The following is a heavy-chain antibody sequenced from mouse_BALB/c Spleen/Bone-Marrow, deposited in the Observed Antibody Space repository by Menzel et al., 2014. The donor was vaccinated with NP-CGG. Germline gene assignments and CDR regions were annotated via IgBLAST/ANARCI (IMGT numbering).Heavy chain of an antibody. D-gene: IGHD1-1*01. Sequence: QVQLQQSGAELVKPGASVKLSCKASGYTFTSYWMHWVKLRPGQGFEWIGEINPNNGGSNYNEKFKRKATLTVDKSSSTAYKQLNSMTSEDSAVYYCTRLLYGSSEYAMNNWGQGTSVTVSS. V-gene: IGHV1-53*01. CDR1: GYTFTSYW. CDR2: INPNNGGS. J-gene: IGHJ4*01. CDR3: TRLLYGSSEYAMNN.